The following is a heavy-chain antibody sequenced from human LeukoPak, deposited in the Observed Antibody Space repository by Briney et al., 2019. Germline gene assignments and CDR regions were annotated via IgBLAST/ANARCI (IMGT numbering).Heavy chain of an antibody. J-gene: IGHJ6*03. Sequence: GGSLRLSCAASGFTFSSYGMQWVRQAPGKGLEWVAFIRYDGSNKYYADSVKGRFTISRDNSKNTLYLQMNSLRAEDTAVYYCAKGGGRNYYYYYMDVWGKGTTVTISS. V-gene: IGHV3-30*02. CDR2: IRYDGSNK. CDR1: GFTFSSYG. CDR3: AKGGGRNYYYYYMDV. D-gene: IGHD3-16*01.